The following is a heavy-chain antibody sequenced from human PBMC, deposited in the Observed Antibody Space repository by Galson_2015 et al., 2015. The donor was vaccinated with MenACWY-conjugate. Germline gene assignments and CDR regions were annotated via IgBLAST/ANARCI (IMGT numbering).Heavy chain of an antibody. J-gene: IGHJ4*02. CDR1: GYSFTSYW. V-gene: IGHV5-51*01. CDR2: IYPDDSDT. CDR3: ARHLTAAGYFDY. D-gene: IGHD6-13*01. Sequence: QSGAEVKKPGESLTISCKGSGYSFTSYWIAWVRQMPGKGLEWMGIIYPDDSDTRYSPSFQDQVTISADKSTSTAYLQWSSLKASDTAMYYCARHLTAAGYFDYWGQGTLVTVSS.